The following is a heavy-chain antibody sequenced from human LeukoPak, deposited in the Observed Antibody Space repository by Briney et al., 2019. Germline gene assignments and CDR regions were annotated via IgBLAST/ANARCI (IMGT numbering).Heavy chain of an antibody. CDR3: ARHSYYYDSSGYPYYFDY. J-gene: IGHJ4*02. Sequence: SETLSLTCTVSGGSISSSNYYWGWIRQPPGQGLEWIGSMYYSGSTYYNPSLKSRVTISVDTAKNPFSLKLSSVTAADTAVYYCARHSYYYDSSGYPYYFDYWGQGTLVTVS. CDR2: MYYSGST. D-gene: IGHD3-22*01. V-gene: IGHV4-39*01. CDR1: GGSISSSNYY.